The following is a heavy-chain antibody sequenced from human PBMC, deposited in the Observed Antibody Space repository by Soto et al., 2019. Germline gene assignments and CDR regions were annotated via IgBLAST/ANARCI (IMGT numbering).Heavy chain of an antibody. CDR1: GDTFTGYY. CDR2: INPNSGGT. V-gene: IGHV1-2*04. J-gene: IGHJ4*02. Sequence: ASVKVSCKASGDTFTGYYMHWVRQAPGQGLEWMGWINPNSGGTNYAQKFQGWVTMTRDTSISTAYMELSRLRSDDTAVYYCARSYDYIWGSYRYDVGYWGQGTLVTVSS. D-gene: IGHD3-16*02. CDR3: ARSYDYIWGSYRYDVGY.